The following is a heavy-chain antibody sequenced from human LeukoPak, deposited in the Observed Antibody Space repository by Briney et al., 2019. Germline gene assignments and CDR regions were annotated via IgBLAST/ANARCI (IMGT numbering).Heavy chain of an antibody. D-gene: IGHD4-17*01. CDR3: AVDYADAFDI. J-gene: IGHJ3*02. CDR1: GYSISSGYY. Sequence: SETLSLTCTVSGYSISSGYYWGWIRQPPGKGLEWIGSIYHSGSTYYNPSLKSRVTISVDTSKNQFSLKLSSVTAADTAVYYCAVDYADAFDIWGQGTMVTVSS. CDR2: IYHSGST. V-gene: IGHV4-38-2*02.